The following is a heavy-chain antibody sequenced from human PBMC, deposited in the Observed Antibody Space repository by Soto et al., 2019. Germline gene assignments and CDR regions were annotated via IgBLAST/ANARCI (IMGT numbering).Heavy chain of an antibody. J-gene: IGHJ4*02. CDR2: IKSKTDGGTA. CDR3: TSLYYGH. Sequence: GGSLRLSCAASEFTFTYAWMSWVRQAPGKGLEWVGRIKSKTDGGTADYAAPVKGRFTISRDESQNTLYLQMNSLKTEDTAVYYCTSLYYGHWGQGTLVTVSS. V-gene: IGHV3-15*01. D-gene: IGHD3-16*02. CDR1: EFTFTYAW.